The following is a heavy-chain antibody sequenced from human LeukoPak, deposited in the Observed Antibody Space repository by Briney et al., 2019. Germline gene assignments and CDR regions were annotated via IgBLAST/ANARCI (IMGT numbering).Heavy chain of an antibody. CDR3: ARDRNLLGWADP. V-gene: IGHV4-38-2*02. CDR2: IYHSGTT. CDR1: GGSISSHY. D-gene: IGHD6-19*01. J-gene: IGHJ5*02. Sequence: PSETLSFTCSVSGGSISSHYWGWIRQPPGKGLEWIGSIYHSGTTYYNPSLKSRVTISVDTSKNQFSLKLSSVTAADTAVYYCARDRNLLGWADPWGQGTLVTVSS.